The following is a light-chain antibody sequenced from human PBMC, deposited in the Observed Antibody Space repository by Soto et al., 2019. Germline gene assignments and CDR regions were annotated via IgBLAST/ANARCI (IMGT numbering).Light chain of an antibody. CDR1: QSVSSSY. J-gene: IGKJ2*01. CDR2: GAS. V-gene: IGKV3-20*01. Sequence: EIVLTQSPGTLSLSPGERATLSCRASQSVSSSYLAWYQQKPGQAPRLLIYGASSRATGIPDRFSGSGCGTDFTLTISRLEHDDFAVYYCQQYGSSPPYTFGQGTKLEIK. CDR3: QQYGSSPPYT.